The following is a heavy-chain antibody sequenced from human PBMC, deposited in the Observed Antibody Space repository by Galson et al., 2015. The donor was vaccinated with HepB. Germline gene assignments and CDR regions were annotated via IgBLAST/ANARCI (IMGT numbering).Heavy chain of an antibody. V-gene: IGHV4-59*01. Sequence: LSLTCTASGDSITSYYWSWVRQAPGKGLEWIGYAYYTGSTNYNPSLKTRVTISLDTSRKQFSLRLNSVTAADTAVYYCARSGLTSAEYMWESHTWYFDLWGRGTLVTVSS. CDR1: GDSITSYY. D-gene: IGHD1-26*01. CDR2: AYYTGST. CDR3: ARSGLTSAEYMWESHTWYFDL. J-gene: IGHJ2*01.